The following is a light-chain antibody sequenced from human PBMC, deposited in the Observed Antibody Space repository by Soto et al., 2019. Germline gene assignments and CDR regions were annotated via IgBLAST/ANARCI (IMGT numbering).Light chain of an antibody. J-gene: IGLJ1*01. Sequence: SYELTQPPSVSVAPGKTARITCGGNNIGSKSVHWYQQKPGQAPVLVIYYDSDRPSGIPERFSGSNSGNTATLTISRVEAGDEVDSYCLLRDSSSDHRGVFGTGTKVTVL. CDR2: YDS. V-gene: IGLV3-21*04. CDR1: NIGSKS. CDR3: LLRDSSSDHRGV.